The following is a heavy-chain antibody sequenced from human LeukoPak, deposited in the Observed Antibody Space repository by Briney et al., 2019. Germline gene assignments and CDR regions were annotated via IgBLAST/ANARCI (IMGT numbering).Heavy chain of an antibody. CDR1: GGTFRSYA. V-gene: IGHV1-69*13. Sequence: PVRVSCRVSGGTFRSYAMSWVPQAPGQGREGMGGIILMFGTANYAQKSQGRVTFTADESTSTAYMELSSLRSEDTAVYYCARGEWSYGSGVLYGGMDVWGKGTTVTVSS. CDR2: IILMFGTA. D-gene: IGHD3-10*01. J-gene: IGHJ6*04. CDR3: ARGEWSYGSGVLYGGMDV.